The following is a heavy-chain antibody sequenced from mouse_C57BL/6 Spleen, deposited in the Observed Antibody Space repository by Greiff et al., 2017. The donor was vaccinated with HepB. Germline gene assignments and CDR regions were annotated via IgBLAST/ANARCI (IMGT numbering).Heavy chain of an antibody. CDR1: GYTFTSYG. CDR3: ARSGGQYAMDY. Sequence: QVQLQQSGAELARPGASVKLSCKASGYTFTSYGISGVKQRTGQGLEWIGEIYPRSGNTYYNEKFKGKATLTADKSSSTAYMELRSLTSEDSAVYFCARSGGQYAMDYWGQGTSVTVSS. J-gene: IGHJ4*01. D-gene: IGHD3-3*01. V-gene: IGHV1-81*01. CDR2: IYPRSGNT.